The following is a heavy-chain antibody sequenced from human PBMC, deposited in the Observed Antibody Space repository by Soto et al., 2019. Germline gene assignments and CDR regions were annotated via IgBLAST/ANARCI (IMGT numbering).Heavy chain of an antibody. J-gene: IGHJ4*02. CDR3: ASERATIIIQRYYFDY. CDR2: ISYDGSNK. CDR1: GFTFSSYA. Sequence: QVQLVESGGGVVQPGRSLRLSCAASGFTFSSYAMHWVRQAPGKGLEWVAVISYDGSNKYYADSVKGRFTISRDNSKNTLYLQMNSLRAEDTAVYYCASERATIIIQRYYFDYWGQGTLVTVSS. V-gene: IGHV3-30-3*01. D-gene: IGHD3-3*01.